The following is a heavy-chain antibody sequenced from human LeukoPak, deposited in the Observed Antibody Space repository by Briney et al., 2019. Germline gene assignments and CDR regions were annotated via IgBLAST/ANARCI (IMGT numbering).Heavy chain of an antibody. CDR1: GYTFTSYG. Sequence: ASVKVSCKASGYTFTSYGISWVRQAPGQGLEWMGWISAYNGNTNYAQKLQGRATMTTDTSTSTAYMELRSLRSDDTAVYYCARSRDGYNSNYFDYWGQGTLVTVSS. V-gene: IGHV1-18*01. CDR2: ISAYNGNT. CDR3: ARSRDGYNSNYFDY. J-gene: IGHJ4*02. D-gene: IGHD5-24*01.